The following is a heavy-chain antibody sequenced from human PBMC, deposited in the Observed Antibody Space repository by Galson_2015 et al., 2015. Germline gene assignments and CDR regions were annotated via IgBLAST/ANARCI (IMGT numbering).Heavy chain of an antibody. CDR2: IIPIFGTA. J-gene: IGHJ6*02. CDR1: GGTFSSYA. CDR3: ARVGYYYDSSGYRPIYYYYGMDV. Sequence: SVKVSCKASGGTFSSYAISWVRQAPGQGLEWMGGIIPIFGTANYAQKFQGRVTITADESTSTAYMELSSLRSEDTAVYYCARVGYYYDSSGYRPIYYYYGMDVWGQGTTVTVSS. V-gene: IGHV1-69*13. D-gene: IGHD3-22*01.